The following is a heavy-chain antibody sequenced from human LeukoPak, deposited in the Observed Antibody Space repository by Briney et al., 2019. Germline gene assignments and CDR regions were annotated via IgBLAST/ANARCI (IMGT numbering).Heavy chain of an antibody. D-gene: IGHD1-26*01. CDR1: GFTFSSYS. CDR3: ARDPYSGGYWNYYYYYMDV. Sequence: GGSLRLSCAASGFTFSSYSMNWVRQAPGKGLERVSSITSSSSYIYYADSVKGRFTISRDNAKNSLFLQMNSLTAEDTAVYYCARDPYSGGYWNYYYYYMDVWGKGTTVTISS. J-gene: IGHJ6*03. CDR2: ITSSSSYI. V-gene: IGHV3-21*01.